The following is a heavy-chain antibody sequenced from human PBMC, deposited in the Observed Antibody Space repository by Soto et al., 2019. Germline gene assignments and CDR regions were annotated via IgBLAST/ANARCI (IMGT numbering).Heavy chain of an antibody. J-gene: IGHJ4*02. Sequence: SETLSLTCTVSGGSISSSSYYWGWIRQPPGKGLEWIGSIYYSGSTYYNPSLKSRVTISVDTSKNQFSLKLSSVTAADTAVYYCARDWKLTEIDYWGQGTLVTVSS. CDR3: ARDWKLTEIDY. V-gene: IGHV4-39*07. CDR2: IYYSGST. CDR1: GGSISSSSYY. D-gene: IGHD1-20*01.